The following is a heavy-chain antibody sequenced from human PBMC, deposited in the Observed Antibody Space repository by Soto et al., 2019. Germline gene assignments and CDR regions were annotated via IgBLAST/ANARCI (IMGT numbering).Heavy chain of an antibody. CDR1: GGTFSSYA. V-gene: IGHV1-69*12. Sequence: QVQLVQSGAEVKKPGSSVKVSCKASGGTFSSYAISWVRQAPGQGLEWMGGIIPIFGTANYAQKFQGRVTXXAXEXXSKAYMELSSLRSEDTAVYYCAVGYSPRAYYGMDVWGQGTTVTVSS. D-gene: IGHD2-15*01. J-gene: IGHJ6*02. CDR3: AVGYSPRAYYGMDV. CDR2: IIPIFGTA.